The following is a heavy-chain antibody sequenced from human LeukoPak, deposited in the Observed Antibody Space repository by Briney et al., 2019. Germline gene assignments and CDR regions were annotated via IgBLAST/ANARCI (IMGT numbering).Heavy chain of an antibody. D-gene: IGHD1-26*01. Sequence: ASVTVSCKASGYIFTGYYMHWVRQAPGQGLEWMGWINPNSGGTNYAQKFQGRVTMTRDTSISTAYMELSRLRSDDTAVYYCATYSGSYSSDFDYWGQGTLVTVSS. CDR1: GYIFTGYY. J-gene: IGHJ4*02. CDR2: INPNSGGT. CDR3: ATYSGSYSSDFDY. V-gene: IGHV1-2*02.